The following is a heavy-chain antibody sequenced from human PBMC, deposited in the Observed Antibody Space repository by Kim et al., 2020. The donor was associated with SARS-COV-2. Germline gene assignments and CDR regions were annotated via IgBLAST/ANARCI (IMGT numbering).Heavy chain of an antibody. D-gene: IGHD2-15*01. V-gene: IGHV3-7*01. CDR3: AREAATFDY. Sequence: GSRRLYLDSVKGRSTISRDNSANSLYLQMNSLRAEDTAVYYCAREAATFDYWGQGTLVTVSS. J-gene: IGHJ4*02. CDR2: GSRR.